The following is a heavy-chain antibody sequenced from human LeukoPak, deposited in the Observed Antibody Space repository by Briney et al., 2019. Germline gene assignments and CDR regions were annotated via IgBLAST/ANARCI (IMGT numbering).Heavy chain of an antibody. J-gene: IGHJ4*02. CDR2: IIPIFGTA. CDR1: GGTFSSYA. CDR3: AAPHGYGYNRGYFDY. Sequence: GSSVKVSCKASGGTFSSYAISWVRQAPGQGLEWIGRIIPIFGTANYAQKFQGRVTITADKSTSTAYMEPSSLRSEDTAVYYCAAPHGYGYNRGYFDYWGQGTLVTVSS. V-gene: IGHV1-69*06. D-gene: IGHD5-24*01.